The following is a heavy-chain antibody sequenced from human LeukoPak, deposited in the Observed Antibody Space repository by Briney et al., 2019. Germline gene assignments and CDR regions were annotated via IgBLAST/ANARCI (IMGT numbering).Heavy chain of an antibody. D-gene: IGHD1-26*01. Sequence: GGSLRLSCAASGFSFSSAHMIWVRQAPGKGPEWVSYISSSSSTIYYADSVKGRFTISRDNAKNSLYLQMNSLRAEDTAVYYCAREEIVGAFDYWGQGTLVTVSS. CDR2: ISSSSSTI. J-gene: IGHJ4*02. CDR3: AREEIVGAFDY. CDR1: GFSFSSAH. V-gene: IGHV3-48*01.